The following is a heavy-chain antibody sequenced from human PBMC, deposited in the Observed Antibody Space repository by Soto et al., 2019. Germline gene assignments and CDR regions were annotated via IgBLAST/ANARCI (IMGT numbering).Heavy chain of an antibody. V-gene: IGHV1-2*04. J-gene: IGHJ4*02. CDR3: ARGHYDILTGYYKTYYFDY. CDR2: INPNSGGT. Sequence: ASVKVSCKGSGYTFTGYYMDWVRQAPGQGVDWRGWINPNSGGTNYAQKFQGWVTMTRDTSISTAYMELSRLRSDDTAVYYCARGHYDILTGYYKTYYFDYWGQGTLVTVSS. D-gene: IGHD3-9*01. CDR1: GYTFTGYY.